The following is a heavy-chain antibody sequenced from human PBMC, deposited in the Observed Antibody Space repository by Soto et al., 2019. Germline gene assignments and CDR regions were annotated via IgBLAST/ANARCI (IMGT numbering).Heavy chain of an antibody. V-gene: IGHV1-46*01. CDR1: GYTFTSYY. CDR3: AISSPSMFHDDAFGI. CDR2: INPSGGST. Sequence: GASVKGSCKASGYTFTSYYMHWVRQAPGQGLEWMGIINPSGGSTSYAQKFQGRVTMTRDTSTSTVYMELSSLRSEDTAVYYCAISSPSMFHDDAFGIWGQGTMVTVSS. D-gene: IGHD3-10*02. J-gene: IGHJ3*02.